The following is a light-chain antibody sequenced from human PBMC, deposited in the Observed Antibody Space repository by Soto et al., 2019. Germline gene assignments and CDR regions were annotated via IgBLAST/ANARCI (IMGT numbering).Light chain of an antibody. CDR2: GAS. J-gene: IGKJ5*01. V-gene: IGKV3-20*01. Sequence: EILLTQSPGTLSLSPGARATLSCRASQSVSSSYLAWYQQKPGQAPRLLIYGASSRATGIPDRFSGTGSGTDFTLTISRLEPEDFAVYYCQQYNNWPTITFGQGTRLEIK. CDR3: QQYNNWPTIT. CDR1: QSVSSSY.